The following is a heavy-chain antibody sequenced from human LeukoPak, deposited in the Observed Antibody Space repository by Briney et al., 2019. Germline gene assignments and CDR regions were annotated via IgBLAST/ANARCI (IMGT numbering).Heavy chain of an antibody. CDR1: GGSISSGSYY. CDR3: ARGGTIFGVVTEYFHH. CDR2: IYTSGST. V-gene: IGHV4-61*02. Sequence: PSQTLSLTCTVSGGSISSGSYYGSWLRQPAGKGLEWIGRIYTSGSTNYNPSLKSRVTISVDTSKNQFSLKLSSVTAADTAVYYCARGGTIFGVVTEYFHHWGQGALVTVSS. D-gene: IGHD3-3*01. J-gene: IGHJ1*01.